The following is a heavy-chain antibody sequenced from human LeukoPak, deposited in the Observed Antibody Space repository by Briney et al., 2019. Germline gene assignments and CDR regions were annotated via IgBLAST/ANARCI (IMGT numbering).Heavy chain of an antibody. CDR3: ARRGYSGYDFLSPKKYYYYGMDV. J-gene: IGHJ6*02. D-gene: IGHD5-12*01. Sequence: PGGSLRLSCAASGFTFSNAWMSWVRQAPGKGLEWVAVIWYDGSNKYYADSVKGRFTISRDNSKNTLYLQMNSLRAEDTAVYYCARRGYSGYDFLSPKKYYYYGMDVWGQGTTVTVSS. V-gene: IGHV3-33*08. CDR1: GFTFSNAW. CDR2: IWYDGSNK.